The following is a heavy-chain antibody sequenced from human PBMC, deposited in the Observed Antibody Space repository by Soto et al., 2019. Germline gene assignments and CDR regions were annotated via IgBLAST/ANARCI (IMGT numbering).Heavy chain of an antibody. D-gene: IGHD3-22*01. J-gene: IGHJ4*02. CDR2: IDPSDSYT. V-gene: IGHV5-10-1*01. CDR1: GYSFTSYW. CDR3: ARLAEDYYDSSGYPLRGFDY. Sequence: PGESLKISCKGSGYSFTSYWISWVRQMPGKGLEWMGRIDPSDSYTNYSPSFQGHVTISADKSTSTAYLQWSSLKASDTAMYYCARLAEDYYDSSGYPLRGFDYWGQGTLVTVSS.